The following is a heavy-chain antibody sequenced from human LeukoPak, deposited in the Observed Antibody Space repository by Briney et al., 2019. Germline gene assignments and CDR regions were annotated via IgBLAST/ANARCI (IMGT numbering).Heavy chain of an antibody. V-gene: IGHV1-18*01. J-gene: IGHJ6*02. CDR2: ISAYNGNT. CDR1: GYTFTSYG. CDR3: ARRGSSSWYGRWDYYGMDV. D-gene: IGHD6-13*01. Sequence: GASVKVSCKASGYTFTSYGISWVRQAPGQGLEWMGWISAYNGNTNYAQKLQGRVTMTTDTSTSTAYMELRSLRSDDTAVYYCARRGSSSWYGRWDYYGMDVWGQGTTVTVSS.